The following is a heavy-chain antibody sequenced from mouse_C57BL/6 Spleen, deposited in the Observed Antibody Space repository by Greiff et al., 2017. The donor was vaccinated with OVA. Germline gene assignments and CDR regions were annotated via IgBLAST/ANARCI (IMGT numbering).Heavy chain of an antibody. CDR2: IDPETGGT. Sequence: VQLQQSGAELVRPGASVTLSCKASGYTFTDYEMHWVKQTPVHGLEWIGAIDPETGGTAYNQKFKGKAILTADKSSSTAYMELRSLTSEDSAVYYWTRSGYWYFDVWGTGTTVTVSS. D-gene: IGHD3-1*01. CDR3: TRSGYWYFDV. V-gene: IGHV1-15*01. CDR1: GYTFTDYE. J-gene: IGHJ1*03.